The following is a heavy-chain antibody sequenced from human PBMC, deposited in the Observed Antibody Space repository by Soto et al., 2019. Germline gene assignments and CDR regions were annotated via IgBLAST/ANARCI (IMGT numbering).Heavy chain of an antibody. CDR1: GGSFSGYY. J-gene: IGHJ4*02. Sequence: SETLSLTCAVYGGSFSGYYWSWIRQPPGKGLEWIGEINHSGSTNYNPSLKSRVTISVDTSKNQFSLKLSSVTAADTAVYYCAREKPYSSSWYHDYWGQGTLVSVS. CDR2: INHSGST. V-gene: IGHV4-34*01. D-gene: IGHD6-13*01. CDR3: AREKPYSSSWYHDY.